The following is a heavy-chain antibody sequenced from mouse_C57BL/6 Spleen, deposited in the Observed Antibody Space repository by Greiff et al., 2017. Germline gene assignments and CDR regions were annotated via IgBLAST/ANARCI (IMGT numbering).Heavy chain of an antibody. D-gene: IGHD3-2*02. Sequence: VQLVESGPGLVAPSQSLSITCTVSGFSLTSYGVDWVRQPPGKGLEWLGVICGGGSKTYNSALMSRLSIIKDNSNSNVFLKMNSLQTDDTAVYYCATHSTAQAHAMDYWGQGTSVTVSS. CDR2: ICGGGSK. J-gene: IGHJ4*01. V-gene: IGHV2-9*01. CDR3: ATHSTAQAHAMDY. CDR1: GFSLTSYG.